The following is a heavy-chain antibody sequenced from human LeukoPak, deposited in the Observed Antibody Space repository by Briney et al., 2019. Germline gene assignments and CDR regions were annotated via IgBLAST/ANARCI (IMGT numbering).Heavy chain of an antibody. CDR1: GFTFSSYA. J-gene: IGHJ4*02. CDR2: ISGSGGST. V-gene: IGHV3-23*01. CDR3: AKERQTGDYFTSDY. D-gene: IGHD4-17*01. Sequence: GGSLRLSCVASGFTFSSYAMNWVRQAPGKGLEWVSAISGSGGSTYHAGSVKDRFTISRDNSENTLYLQMNSLTVDDTAVYFCAKERQTGDYFTSDYWGQGTLVTVSS.